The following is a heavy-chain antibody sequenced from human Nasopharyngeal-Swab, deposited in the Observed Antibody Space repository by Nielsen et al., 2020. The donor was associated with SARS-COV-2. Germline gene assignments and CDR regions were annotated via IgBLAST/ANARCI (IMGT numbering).Heavy chain of an antibody. CDR2: ISAYNGNT. Sequence: ASVKVSCKASGYTFTSYGISWVRQAPGQGLEWMGWISAYNGNTNYAQRLQGRVTMTTDTSTSTAYMELRSLRSDDTAVYYCAGDGLERTAFDIWGQGTMVTVSS. V-gene: IGHV1-18*01. CDR1: GYTFTSYG. J-gene: IGHJ3*02. D-gene: IGHD6-6*01. CDR3: AGDGLERTAFDI.